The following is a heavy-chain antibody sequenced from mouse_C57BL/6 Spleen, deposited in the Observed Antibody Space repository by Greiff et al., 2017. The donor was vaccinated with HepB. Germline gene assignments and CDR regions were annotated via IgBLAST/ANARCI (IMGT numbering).Heavy chain of an antibody. CDR3: ARVDDYDGAY. CDR2: IDPSDSYT. CDR1: GYTFTSYW. J-gene: IGHJ3*01. D-gene: IGHD2-4*01. V-gene: IGHV1-50*01. Sequence: VQLQQPGAELVKPGASVKLSCKASGYTFTSYWMQWVKQRPGQGLEWIGEIDPSDSYTNYNQKFKGKATLTVDTSSSTAYMQLSSLTSEDSAVYYCARVDDYDGAYWGQGTLVTVSA.